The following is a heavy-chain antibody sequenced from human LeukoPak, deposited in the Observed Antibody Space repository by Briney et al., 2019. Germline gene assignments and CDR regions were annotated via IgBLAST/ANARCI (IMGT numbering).Heavy chain of an antibody. D-gene: IGHD3-3*01. CDR2: IYTSGST. J-gene: IGHJ4*02. CDR3: ARSESDFWSGGGGY. Sequence: SETLSLTCTVSGGSISSGSYYWSWIRQPAGKGLEWIWRIYTSGSTNYNPSLKSRVTISVDTSKNQFSLKLSSVTAADTAVYYCARSESDFWSGGGGYWGQGTLVTVSS. V-gene: IGHV4-61*02. CDR1: GGSISSGSYY.